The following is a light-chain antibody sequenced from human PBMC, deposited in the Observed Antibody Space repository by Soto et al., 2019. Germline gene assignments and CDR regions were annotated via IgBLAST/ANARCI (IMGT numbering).Light chain of an antibody. V-gene: IGKV3D-11*03. CDR1: QRVSSN. CDR2: DAS. CDR3: QQYGRT. J-gene: IGKJ1*01. Sequence: EIVLTQSPATLSVSPGERATLSCRASQRVSSNLAWYQQKPGQAPRLLIYDASNRATGIPARFTGSGSGTDFTLTISRLEPEDFAVYYCQQYGRTFGQGTKVDIK.